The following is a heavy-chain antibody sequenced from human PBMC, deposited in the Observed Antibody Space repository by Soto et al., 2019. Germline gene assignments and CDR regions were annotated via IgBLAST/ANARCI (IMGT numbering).Heavy chain of an antibody. Sequence: EVQLVESGGGLAQPGGSLRLSCAASGFTFNTYWLSWVRQAPGTGLEWVANIKQDGSENYYADSVKGRFTISRDNAKSSLYLQMNSLRAEGTAVYYCARGRNYFDNWGQGTPVTVSS. J-gene: IGHJ4*02. CDR2: IKQDGSEN. CDR1: GFTFNTYW. CDR3: ARGRNYFDN. V-gene: IGHV3-7*05.